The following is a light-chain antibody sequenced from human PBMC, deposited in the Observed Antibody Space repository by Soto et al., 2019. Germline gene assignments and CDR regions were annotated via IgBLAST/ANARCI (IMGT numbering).Light chain of an antibody. J-gene: IGKJ1*01. Sequence: EVVMTKSAATLSVSTGERATLSCRASQSFSASYLAWYQQKPGQAPRLLISGASTRAAGIPARFSGSGSGTEFTLTISSLQSEDFAVYYCQQYNNWPQTFGQGTKVDIK. CDR1: QSFSASY. V-gene: IGKV3-15*01. CDR2: GAS. CDR3: QQYNNWPQT.